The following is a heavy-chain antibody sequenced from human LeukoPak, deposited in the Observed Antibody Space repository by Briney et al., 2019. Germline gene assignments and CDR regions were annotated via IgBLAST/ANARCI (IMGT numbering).Heavy chain of an antibody. J-gene: IGHJ3*02. D-gene: IGHD3-10*01. CDR3: ARDSWFGTPDAFDI. Sequence: SETLSLTCTVSGASIRSSSYYWGWIRQPPGKGLEWIGSIYYSGSTYYNPSLKSRVTKSVDTSKNQFSLKLSSVTAADTAVYYCARDSWFGTPDAFDIWGQGTMVTVS. CDR1: GASIRSSSYY. CDR2: IYYSGST. V-gene: IGHV4-39*02.